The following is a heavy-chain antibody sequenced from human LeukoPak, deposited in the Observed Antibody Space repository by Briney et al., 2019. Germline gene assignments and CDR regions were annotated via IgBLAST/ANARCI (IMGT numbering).Heavy chain of an antibody. CDR2: INHSGST. Sequence: SETLSVTCAVYGGSFSGYYWSWIRQPPGKGLEWIGEINHSGSTNYNPSLKSRVTISVDTSKNQFSLKLSSVTAADTAVYYCAREKSPDYCSGASCYFDYWGQGTLVTVSP. V-gene: IGHV4-34*01. CDR3: AREKSPDYCSGASCYFDY. CDR1: GGSFSGYY. J-gene: IGHJ4*02. D-gene: IGHD2-15*01.